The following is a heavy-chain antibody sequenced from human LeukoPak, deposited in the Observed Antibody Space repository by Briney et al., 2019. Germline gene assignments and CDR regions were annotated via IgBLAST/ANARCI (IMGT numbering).Heavy chain of an antibody. Sequence: ASVKVSCKASGYTFTSYDINWVRQATGQGLEWMGWMNPNSGNTGYAQKFQGRVTITRNTSISTAYMELSSLRSEDTAVYYCARWTQLATSFDYWGQGTLVTVSS. V-gene: IGHV1-8*03. J-gene: IGHJ4*02. CDR1: GYTFTSYD. CDR2: MNPNSGNT. CDR3: ARWTQLATSFDY. D-gene: IGHD6-6*01.